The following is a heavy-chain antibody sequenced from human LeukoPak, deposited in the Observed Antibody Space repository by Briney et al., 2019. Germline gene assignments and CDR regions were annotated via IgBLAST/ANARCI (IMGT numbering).Heavy chain of an antibody. CDR2: ISYDGSNK. CDR3: AKSWQLATYYFDY. V-gene: IGHV3-30*18. Sequence: GGSLRLSCAASGFTFSSYGMHWVRQAPGKGLEWVAVISYDGSNKYYTDSVKGRFTISRDNSKNTLYLQMNSLRAEDTAVYYCAKSWQLATYYFDYWGQGTLVTVSS. J-gene: IGHJ4*02. D-gene: IGHD6-13*01. CDR1: GFTFSSYG.